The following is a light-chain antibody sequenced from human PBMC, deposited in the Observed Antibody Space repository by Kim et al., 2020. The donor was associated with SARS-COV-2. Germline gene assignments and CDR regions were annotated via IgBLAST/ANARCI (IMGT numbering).Light chain of an antibody. Sequence: ASVGNRVTITCRARQSSSSYLNGYQQKPGKATKLLIYAASSLQSGVPSRFSGSGSGADFTLTISSLQPEDFATYYCQQSYSTPRTFGQGTKVDIK. J-gene: IGKJ1*01. CDR1: QSSSSY. CDR3: QQSYSTPRT. V-gene: IGKV1-39*01. CDR2: AAS.